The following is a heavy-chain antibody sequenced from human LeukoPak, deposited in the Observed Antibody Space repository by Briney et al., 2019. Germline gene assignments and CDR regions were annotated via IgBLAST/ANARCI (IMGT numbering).Heavy chain of an antibody. V-gene: IGHV3-23*01. J-gene: IGHJ1*01. CDR1: GFTFRSHA. CDR2: ISGSGSKT. D-gene: IGHD6-13*01. CDR3: ANLIIAAAGYEYFQH. Sequence: PGGSLRLSCAASGFTFRSHAMSWVRQAPGKGLEWVSTISGSGSKTFYADSVKGRFTISRDSSKNTLYLQMSSLRAEDTAVYYCANLIIAAAGYEYFQHWGQGTLVTVSS.